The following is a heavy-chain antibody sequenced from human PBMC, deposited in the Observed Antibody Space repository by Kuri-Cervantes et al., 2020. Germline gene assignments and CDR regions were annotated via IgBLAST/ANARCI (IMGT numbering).Heavy chain of an antibody. V-gene: IGHV4-61*01. CDR1: GGSVSSGSYY. CDR3: ARVIDCSSTSCYGGALDY. CDR2: IYYSGST. D-gene: IGHD2-2*01. Sequence: GSLRLSCSVSGGSVSSGSYYWSWIRQPPGKGLEWIGYIYYSGSTNYKPSLKSRVTISVDTSKNQFSLKLGSVTAADTAVYYCARVIDCSSTSCYGGALDYWGQGTLVTVSS. J-gene: IGHJ4*02.